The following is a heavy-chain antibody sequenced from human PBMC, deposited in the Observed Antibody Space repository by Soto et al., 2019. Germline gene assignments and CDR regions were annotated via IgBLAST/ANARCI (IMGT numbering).Heavy chain of an antibody. V-gene: IGHV3-53*01. CDR1: GFTVSSNY. CDR3: ARERDKYVGGSYRTENWFDP. D-gene: IGHD3-16*02. Sequence: GGSLRLSCAASGFTVSSNYMSWVRQAPGKGLEWVSVIYSGGSTYYADSVKGRFTISRDNSKNTLYLQMNSLRAEDTAVYYCARERDKYVGGSYRTENWFDPWGQGTRVTVSS. CDR2: IYSGGST. J-gene: IGHJ5*02.